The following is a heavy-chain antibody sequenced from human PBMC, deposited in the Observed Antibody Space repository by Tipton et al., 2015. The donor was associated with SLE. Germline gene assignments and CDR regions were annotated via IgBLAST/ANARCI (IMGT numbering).Heavy chain of an antibody. CDR1: GGSISSHY. CDR3: ASHDIVVQN. J-gene: IGHJ4*02. CDR2: IYYSGST. Sequence: TLSLTCTVSGGSISSHYWSWIRQPPGKGLEWIGYIYYSGSTNYNPSLKSRVTISVDTSKNQFSLKLTSVTAADTAVYYCASHDIVVQNWGQGTLVTVSS. V-gene: IGHV4-59*08. D-gene: IGHD5-12*01.